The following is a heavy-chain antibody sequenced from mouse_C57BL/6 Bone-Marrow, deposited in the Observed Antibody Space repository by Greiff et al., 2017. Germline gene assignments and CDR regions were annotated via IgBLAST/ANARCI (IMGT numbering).Heavy chain of an antibody. Sequence: QVQLKESGPELVKPGASVKISCKASGYAFSSSWMNWVKQRPGKGLEWIGRIYPGDGDTNYNGKFKGKATLTADKSSSTAYMQLSSLTSEDSAVYFCARVYYYGSSLYAMDYWGQGTSVTVSS. J-gene: IGHJ4*01. V-gene: IGHV1-82*01. CDR3: ARVYYYGSSLYAMDY. CDR2: IYPGDGDT. D-gene: IGHD1-1*01. CDR1: GYAFSSSW.